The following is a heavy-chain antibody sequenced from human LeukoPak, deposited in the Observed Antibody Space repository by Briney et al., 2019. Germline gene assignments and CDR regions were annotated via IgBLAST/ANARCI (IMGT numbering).Heavy chain of an antibody. CDR3: AKGGGYDSSGYYTD. V-gene: IGHV3-30*18. J-gene: IGHJ4*02. CDR2: ISYDGSNK. Sequence: GGSLRLSCAASGFTVSSSAMSWVRQAPGKGLEWVAVISYDGSNKYYGDSVKGRFTISRDNSKNTLYLQMNSLRTEDTAVYYCAKGGGYDSSGYYTDWGQGTLVTVSS. CDR1: GFTVSSSA. D-gene: IGHD3-22*01.